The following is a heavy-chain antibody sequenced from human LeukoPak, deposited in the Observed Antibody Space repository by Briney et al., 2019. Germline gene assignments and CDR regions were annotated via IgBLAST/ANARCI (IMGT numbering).Heavy chain of an antibody. CDR3: AREVGGVPAGYYYGMDV. J-gene: IGHJ6*02. CDR1: GFTFSSYA. CDR2: ISYDGSNK. Sequence: GRSLRLSCAASGFTFSSYAMHWVRQAPGKGLEWVAVISYDGSNKYYADSVKGRFTISRDNSKNTLYLQMNSLRAEDTAVYYCAREVGGVPAGYYYGMDVWGQGTTVTVSS. D-gene: IGHD3-10*01. V-gene: IGHV3-30-3*01.